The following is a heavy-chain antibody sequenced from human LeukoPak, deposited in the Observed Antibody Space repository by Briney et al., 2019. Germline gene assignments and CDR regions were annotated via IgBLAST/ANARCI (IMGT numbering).Heavy chain of an antibody. CDR2: ISSSSSYI. Sequence: PGGSLRLSCAASGFTFSDYYMNWVRQAPGKGLEWVSSISSSSSYIYYADSVKGRFTISRDNAKNSLYLQMNSLRAEDTAVYYCARDYMTTVTTRKYYFDYWGQGTLVTVSS. V-gene: IGHV3-21*01. CDR1: GFTFSDYY. D-gene: IGHD4-4*01. CDR3: ARDYMTTVTTRKYYFDY. J-gene: IGHJ4*02.